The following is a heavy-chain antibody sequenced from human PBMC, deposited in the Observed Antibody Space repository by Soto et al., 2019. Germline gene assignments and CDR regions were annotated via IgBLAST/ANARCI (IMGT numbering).Heavy chain of an antibody. V-gene: IGHV4-59*01. D-gene: IGHD3-22*01. CDR3: AREVVITSGGAFDI. J-gene: IGHJ3*02. Sequence: SETLSLTCTVSGDSISSYYWSWIRQPPGKGLEWIGYIYYSGSTNYNPSLKSRVTISVDTSKNQFSLKLSSVTAADTAVYYCAREVVITSGGAFDIWGQGKMVPVS. CDR2: IYYSGST. CDR1: GDSISSYY.